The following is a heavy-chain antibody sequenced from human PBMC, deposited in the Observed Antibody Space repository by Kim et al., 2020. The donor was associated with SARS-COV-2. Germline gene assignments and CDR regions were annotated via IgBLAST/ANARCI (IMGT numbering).Heavy chain of an antibody. J-gene: IGHJ2*01. V-gene: IGHV4-61*01. CDR3: ARGTPDYYDSSGYYVYWYFDL. CDR1: GGSVSSGSYY. D-gene: IGHD3-22*01. Sequence: SETLSLTCTVSGGSVSSGSYYWSWIRQPPGKGLEWIGYIYYSGSTNYNPSLKSRVTISVDTSKNQFSLKLSSVTAADTAVYYCARGTPDYYDSSGYYVYWYFDLWGRGTLVTVSS. CDR2: IYYSGST.